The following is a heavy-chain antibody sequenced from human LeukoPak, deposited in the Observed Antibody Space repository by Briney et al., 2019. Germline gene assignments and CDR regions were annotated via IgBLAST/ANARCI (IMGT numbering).Heavy chain of an antibody. Sequence: PSETLSLTCTVSGGSISSNSYYWGWIRQPPGKGLECIGSIYYSGSTYYNPSLKSRVTISVDTSKNQFSLKLSFVTAADTAVYFCARGHNIVGPWGQGTLVTVSS. CDR1: GGSISSNSYY. CDR3: ARGHNIVGP. J-gene: IGHJ5*02. CDR2: IYYSGST. D-gene: IGHD1-14*01. V-gene: IGHV4-39*07.